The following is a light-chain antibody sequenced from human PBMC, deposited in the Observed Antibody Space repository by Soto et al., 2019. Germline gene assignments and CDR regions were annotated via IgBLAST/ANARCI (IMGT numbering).Light chain of an antibody. V-gene: IGKV1-5*01. CDR1: QSVSIW. J-gene: IGKJ4*02. CDR2: EAS. CDR3: HQYQSFTT. Sequence: DTQMTQSPPTLAASVGDRVTITCRASQSVSIWLAWYQQRPVQAPRLLIYEASTLEDGVPSRFSGSGSGTEFTLTISSLQPEAFATYFCHQYQSFTTFGPGTRVE.